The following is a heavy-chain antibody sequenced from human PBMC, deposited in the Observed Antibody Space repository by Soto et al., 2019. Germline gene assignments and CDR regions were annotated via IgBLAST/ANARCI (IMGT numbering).Heavy chain of an antibody. V-gene: IGHV1-8*01. J-gene: IGHJ4*02. D-gene: IGHD2-15*01. CDR3: VRVVGADKY. CDR1: GYTFTSYD. Sequence: ASVNVPFKASGYTFTSYDINWVRQASGQGLEWMGWMNPNSGNTGSAHKFQGRVTMTRDTFTRTAYMELSRLTSEDTAVYYCVRVVGADKYWGQGTLVNDSS. CDR2: MNPNSGNT.